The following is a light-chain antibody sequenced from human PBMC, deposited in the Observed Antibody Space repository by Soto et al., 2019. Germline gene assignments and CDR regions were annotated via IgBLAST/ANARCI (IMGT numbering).Light chain of an antibody. CDR2: RAS. CDR1: QNIYSN. Sequence: IVMTQSPATLSVSPGERATFSCRASQNIYSNIAWYQQRPGQAPRLLIYRASTRATGVPARFSGSGSGTEFTLTISSLQSEDFAVYYCQQYNQWPPFTFGQGTKLEIK. J-gene: IGKJ2*01. V-gene: IGKV3-15*01. CDR3: QQYNQWPPFT.